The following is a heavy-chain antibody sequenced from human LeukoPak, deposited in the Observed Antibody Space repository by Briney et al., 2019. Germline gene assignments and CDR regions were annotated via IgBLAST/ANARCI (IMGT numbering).Heavy chain of an antibody. J-gene: IGHJ3*02. CDR3: ARGGWPDAFDI. CDR1: GYTFTSNY. CDR2: IIPIFGTA. Sequence: ASVKVSCKASGYTFTSNYIHWVRQAPGQGLEWMGGIIPIFGTANYAQKFQGRVTITADESTSTAYMELSSLRSEDTAVYYCARGGWPDAFDIWGQGTMVTVSS. V-gene: IGHV1-69*13. D-gene: IGHD6-19*01.